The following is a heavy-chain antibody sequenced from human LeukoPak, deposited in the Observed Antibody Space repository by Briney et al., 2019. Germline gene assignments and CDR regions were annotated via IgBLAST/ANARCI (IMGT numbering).Heavy chain of an antibody. CDR3: TTDITMIVVVITLAFDI. D-gene: IGHD3-22*01. J-gene: IGHJ3*02. CDR1: GFTFSNAW. V-gene: IGHV3-15*01. CDR2: IKSKTDGGTT. Sequence: PGGSLRLSCAASGFTFSNAWMSWVRQAPGKGLEWVGRIKSKTDGGTTDYAAPVKGRFTISRDDSKNTLYLQMNSLKTEDTAVYYCTTDITMIVVVITLAFDIRGQGTMVTVSS.